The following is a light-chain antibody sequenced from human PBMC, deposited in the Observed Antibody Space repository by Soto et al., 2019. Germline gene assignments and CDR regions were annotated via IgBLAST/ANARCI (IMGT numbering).Light chain of an antibody. V-gene: IGKV3-11*01. CDR3: QQRSNWPPT. CDR2: DAS. J-gene: IGKJ2*01. CDR1: QSVSRY. Sequence: EIVLTQSPATLSLSPGDRATLSCRASQSVSRYLAWYQQKPGQAPRLLIYDASNRATDIPDRFGGSGSGTDFTPTISSLEPEDFAVYSCQQRSNWPPTFGQGTKLEIK.